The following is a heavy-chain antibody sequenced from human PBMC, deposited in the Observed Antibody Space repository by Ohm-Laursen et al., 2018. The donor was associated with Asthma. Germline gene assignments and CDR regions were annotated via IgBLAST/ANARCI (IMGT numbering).Heavy chain of an antibody. V-gene: IGHV3-53*01. CDR2: IYPGGAT. CDR1: GFSVSRHF. J-gene: IGHJ5*02. CDR3: VRDYCIDGFCSKAFDP. D-gene: IGHD2-8*01. Sequence: SLRLSCTASGFSVSRHFMNWIRQGPEKGLEWVSDIYPGGATFYADSVKGRFTISRDIAKNTLYLEMNSLRAEDTAVYYCVRDYCIDGFCSKAFDPWGQGTLVTVSS.